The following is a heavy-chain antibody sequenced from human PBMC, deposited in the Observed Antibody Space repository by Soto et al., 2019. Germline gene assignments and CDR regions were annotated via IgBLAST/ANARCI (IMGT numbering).Heavy chain of an antibody. CDR2: INPNGGGR. Sequence: QVQLVQSGAEVKKPGASMQVSCKASGYTFTDYYVHWVQQAPGQGLEWMGWINPNGGGRYAQQFQGRVTMTRDTSSTTAYMELSRQRSDDTAMYYCARGDNWGNPPMSWGQGTLVSVSS. CDR1: GYTFTDYY. J-gene: IGHJ4*02. D-gene: IGHD1-1*01. CDR3: ARGDNWGNPPMS. V-gene: IGHV1-2*02.